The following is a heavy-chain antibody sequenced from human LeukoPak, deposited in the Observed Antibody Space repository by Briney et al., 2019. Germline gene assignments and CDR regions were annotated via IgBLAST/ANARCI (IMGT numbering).Heavy chain of an antibody. V-gene: IGHV3-21*01. Sequence: ALRLSCASSVLTFSSYSMNGVRQAPGKGLEGVSSISSSSSYIYYADSVQGRFTIYSDNAKNSLYLQMNSLRAEDTDVYYCARVGIAAAGTKFDYWGQGTLVTVSS. J-gene: IGHJ4*02. CDR3: ARVGIAAAGTKFDY. D-gene: IGHD6-13*01. CDR1: VLTFSSYS. CDR2: ISSSSSYI.